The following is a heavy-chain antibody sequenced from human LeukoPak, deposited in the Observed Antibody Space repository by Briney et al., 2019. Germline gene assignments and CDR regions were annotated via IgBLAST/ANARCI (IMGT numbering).Heavy chain of an antibody. Sequence: GGSLRLSCAASGFTFSTYSMNWVRQAPGKGLEWVSYISSTSSTIHYADSVKGRFTISRDNAKNSLYLQMNSLGAEDTAVYYCARDFVVFGVATTEYWGQGTLVTVSS. V-gene: IGHV3-48*01. CDR1: GFTFSTYS. CDR2: ISSTSSTI. CDR3: ARDFVVFGVATTEY. J-gene: IGHJ4*02. D-gene: IGHD3-3*01.